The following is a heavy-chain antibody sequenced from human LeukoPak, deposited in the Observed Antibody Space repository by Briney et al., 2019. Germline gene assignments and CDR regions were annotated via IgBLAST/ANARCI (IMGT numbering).Heavy chain of an antibody. Sequence: SETLSLTCTVSGGSISSYYWSWIRQPPGKGLEWLGDIYYSGSTNYNPSLKSRVTISVDTSKSQFSLKLSSVTAADTAVYYCARRSATRGSYSGMDVWGQGTTVTVSS. CDR1: GGSISSYY. V-gene: IGHV4-59*08. CDR2: IYYSGST. CDR3: ARRSATRGSYSGMDV. D-gene: IGHD2-21*02. J-gene: IGHJ6*02.